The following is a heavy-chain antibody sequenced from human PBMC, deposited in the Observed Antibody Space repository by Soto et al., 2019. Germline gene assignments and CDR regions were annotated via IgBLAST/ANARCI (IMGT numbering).Heavy chain of an antibody. V-gene: IGHV4-4*02. J-gene: IGHJ4*02. Sequence: QVQLQESGPGLVKPSGTLSLTCAVSGDSISTTAWWTWVRQPPGKGLEWIGEIYRSGSTNYNPSLKSRVTISIDKSKNQFSLKLSSVTAADTAVYYCAKSNYCSSTSCHSSHWGQGTLVTVSS. D-gene: IGHD2-2*01. CDR1: GDSISTTAW. CDR2: IYRSGST. CDR3: AKSNYCSSTSCHSSH.